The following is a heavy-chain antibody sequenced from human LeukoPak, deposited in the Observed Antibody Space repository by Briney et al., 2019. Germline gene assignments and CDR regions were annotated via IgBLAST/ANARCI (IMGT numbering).Heavy chain of an antibody. CDR3: ARAPGGYDSSGYYFFDY. Sequence: SGTLSLTCAVSGGSISSSNWWSWVLRPPGKGLEWIVEIYHSGSTNYNPSLKSRVTISVDKSKNQFSLKLSSVTAADTAVYYCARAPGGYDSSGYYFFDYWGQGTLVTVSS. D-gene: IGHD3-22*01. J-gene: IGHJ4*02. CDR2: IYHSGST. CDR1: GGSISSSNW. V-gene: IGHV4-4*02.